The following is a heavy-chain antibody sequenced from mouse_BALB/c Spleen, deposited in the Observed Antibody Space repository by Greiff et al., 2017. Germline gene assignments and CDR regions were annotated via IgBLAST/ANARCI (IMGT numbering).Heavy chain of an antibody. V-gene: IGHV2-9*02. J-gene: IGHJ3*01. Sequence: QVQLKESGPGLVAPSQSLSITCTVSGFSLTSYGVHWVRQPPGKGLEWLGVIWAGGSTNYNSALMSRLSISKDNSKSQVFLKMNSLQTDDTAMYCCAREYSGLLAYWGQGTLVTVSA. CDR3: AREYSGLLAY. CDR2: IWAGGST. CDR1: GFSLTSYG. D-gene: IGHD3-1*01.